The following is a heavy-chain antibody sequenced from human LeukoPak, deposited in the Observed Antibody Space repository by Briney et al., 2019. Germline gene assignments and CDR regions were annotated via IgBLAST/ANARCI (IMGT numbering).Heavy chain of an antibody. D-gene: IGHD5-18*01. J-gene: IGHJ4*02. CDR1: GFTFSSYS. V-gene: IGHV3-21*01. Sequence: GGSLRLSCAASGFTFSSYSMSWVRQAPGKGLEWVSSISSSRSYIYYADSVKGRFTISRDNAKNSLYLQMNSLRAEDTAVYYCARVSQLWLLKDYWGQGTLVTVSS. CDR2: ISSSRSYI. CDR3: ARVSQLWLLKDY.